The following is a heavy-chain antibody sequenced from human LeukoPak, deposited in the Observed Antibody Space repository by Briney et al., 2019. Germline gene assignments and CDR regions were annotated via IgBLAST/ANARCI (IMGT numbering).Heavy chain of an antibody. J-gene: IGHJ4*02. D-gene: IGHD3-10*01. CDR3: ARWHYGSTSFDY. Sequence: SKTLSLTCTVSGGSVSSYYWGWIQQPPGKGLEWIGYIHYSGSTNYNPSLKSRVTISIDTSKNQFSLKVSSVTAADTAVYYCARWHYGSTSFDYWGQGTPVTVSS. V-gene: IGHV4-59*02. CDR2: IHYSGST. CDR1: GGSVSSYY.